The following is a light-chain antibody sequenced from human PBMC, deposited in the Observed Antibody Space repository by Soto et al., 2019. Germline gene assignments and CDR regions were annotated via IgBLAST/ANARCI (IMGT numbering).Light chain of an antibody. Sequence: QSALTQPASVSGSPGQSITISCTVSSSDVGGFNYVSWYQQHPGKAPKLMIYDVSNRPSGVSHRFSGSKSGNAASLTVSGLQAEDEADYYCCSYTTSNTVTFGGGTKLTVL. V-gene: IGLV2-14*01. CDR2: DVS. J-gene: IGLJ2*01. CDR3: CSYTTSNTVT. CDR1: SSDVGGFNY.